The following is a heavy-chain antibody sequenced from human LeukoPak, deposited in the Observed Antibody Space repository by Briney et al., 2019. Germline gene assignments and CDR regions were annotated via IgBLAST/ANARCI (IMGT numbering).Heavy chain of an antibody. D-gene: IGHD5-18*01. CDR1: GFTFSSYG. CDR3: ARDGGRGYSYGYDYYYGMDV. Sequence: PGGSLRLSCAASGFTFSSYGMNWVRQAPGKGLEWVSSITSSSSYIYYADSVKGRFTISRDNSKNTLYLQMNSLRAEDTAVYYCARDGGRGYSYGYDYYYGMDVWGQGTTVTVSS. CDR2: ITSSSSYI. J-gene: IGHJ6*02. V-gene: IGHV3-21*01.